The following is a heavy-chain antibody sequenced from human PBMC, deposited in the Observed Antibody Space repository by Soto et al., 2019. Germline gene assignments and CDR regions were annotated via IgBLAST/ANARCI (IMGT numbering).Heavy chain of an antibody. CDR1: GGTFSSYT. V-gene: IGHV1-69*02. CDR2: IIPILGIA. D-gene: IGHD5-18*01. Sequence: QVPLVQSGAEVKKPGSSVKVSCKASGGTFSSYTISWVRQAPGQGLEWMGRIIPILGIANYAQKFQGRVTITADKSTSTAYMELSSLRSEDTAVYYCARGVKIQLWSAFDYWGQGTLVTVSS. CDR3: ARGVKIQLWSAFDY. J-gene: IGHJ4*02.